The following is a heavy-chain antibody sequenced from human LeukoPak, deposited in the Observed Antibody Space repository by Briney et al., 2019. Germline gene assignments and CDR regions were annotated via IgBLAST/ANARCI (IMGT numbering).Heavy chain of an antibody. D-gene: IGHD5-12*01. V-gene: IGHV4-61*02. CDR2: IYTSGST. CDR3: AREIYSGYPGGSWFDP. CDR1: GGSISSGSYY. Sequence: SQTLSLTCTVSGGSISSGSYYWSWIRQPAGKGLEWIGRIYTSGSTNYNPSLKSRVTISVDTSKNQFSLKLSSVTAADTAVYYRAREIYSGYPGGSWFDPWGQGTLVTVSS. J-gene: IGHJ5*02.